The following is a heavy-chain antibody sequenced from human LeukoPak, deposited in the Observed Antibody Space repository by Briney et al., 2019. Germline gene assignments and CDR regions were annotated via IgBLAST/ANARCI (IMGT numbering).Heavy chain of an antibody. J-gene: IGHJ3*02. CDR3: ARGVYSSGRADVFGI. CDR2: IKQDGSDK. V-gene: IGHV3-7*01. D-gene: IGHD6-19*01. CDR1: GFIFSNYW. Sequence: GGSLRLSCAASGFIFSNYWMSWVRQAPGKGLEWVANIKQDGSDKYYVDSVKGRFTISRDNSKNTLYLQMGSLRPEDMAVYYCARGVYSSGRADVFGIWGQGTKVIVSS.